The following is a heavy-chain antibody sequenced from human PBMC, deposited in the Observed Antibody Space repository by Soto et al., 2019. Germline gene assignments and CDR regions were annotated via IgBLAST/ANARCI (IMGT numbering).Heavy chain of an antibody. CDR1: GYTFTSYD. V-gene: IGHV1-8*01. J-gene: IGHJ4*02. D-gene: IGHD3-10*01. CDR2: MNPNSGNT. Sequence: QVKLVQSGAEVKKPGASVKVSCKASGYTFTSYDINWVRQATGQGLEGMGWMNPNSGNTGYAQKCQGRVTMTRNTXXXXXYXXXXXXXXEXTAVYYCXXTXXRFGDHHSWGQGTLVTVSS. CDR3: XXTXXRFGDHHS.